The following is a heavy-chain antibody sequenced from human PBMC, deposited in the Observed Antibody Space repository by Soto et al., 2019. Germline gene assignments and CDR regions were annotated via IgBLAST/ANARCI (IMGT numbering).Heavy chain of an antibody. Sequence: PSETLALTCALYGGSFSAYYWICILQPPGKGLEWIGEINHSGGTSYNPSLKSRVTISVDTSKSQFSLKLSSVTAADTAVYYCARARTGTTFGWFDPWGQGTLVTVSS. D-gene: IGHD1-7*01. CDR3: ARARTGTTFGWFDP. J-gene: IGHJ5*02. CDR2: INHSGGT. V-gene: IGHV4-34*01. CDR1: GGSFSAYY.